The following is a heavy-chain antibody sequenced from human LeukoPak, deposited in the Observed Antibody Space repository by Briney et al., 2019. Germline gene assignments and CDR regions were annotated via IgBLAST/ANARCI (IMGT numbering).Heavy chain of an antibody. CDR2: ISYDGSNK. V-gene: IGHV3-30-3*01. CDR3: AKDMDPPATYFDWLLPLYYYYGMDV. J-gene: IGHJ6*02. D-gene: IGHD3-9*01. Sequence: PGGSLRLSCAASGLTFSSYAMHWVRQAPGKGLEWVAVISYDGSNKYYADSVKGRFTISRDNSKSTLYLQMNSLRAEDTAVYYCAKDMDPPATYFDWLLPLYYYYGMDVWGQGTTVTVSS. CDR1: GLTFSSYA.